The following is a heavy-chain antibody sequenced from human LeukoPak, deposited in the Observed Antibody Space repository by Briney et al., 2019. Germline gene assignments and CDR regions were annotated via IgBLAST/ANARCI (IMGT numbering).Heavy chain of an antibody. CDR3: ANLPNGAFDI. J-gene: IGHJ3*02. CDR2: ISYDGSNN. V-gene: IGHV3-30*18. D-gene: IGHD2-8*01. Sequence: GRSPRLSCAASGFTFSSYGTHWVRQAPGKGLEWVAVISYDGSNNYSAASVKGRFTISRDNSKNTLYLQMNSLRAEVTAVYYCANLPNGAFDIWGQGTMVTVSS. CDR1: GFTFSSYG.